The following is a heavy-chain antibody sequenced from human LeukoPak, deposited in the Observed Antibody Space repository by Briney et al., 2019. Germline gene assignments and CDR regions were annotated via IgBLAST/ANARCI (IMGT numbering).Heavy chain of an antibody. Sequence: GASVKVSCKASGYTFTSYDINWVRQATGQGLEWMGWMNPNSGNTGYAQKFQGRVTMTRNTSISTAYMELSSLRSEDTAVYYCARGGLMNYGSGSDNWFDPWGQGTLVTVSS. D-gene: IGHD3-10*01. J-gene: IGHJ5*02. CDR3: ARGGLMNYGSGSDNWFDP. V-gene: IGHV1-8*02. CDR1: GYTFTSYD. CDR2: MNPNSGNT.